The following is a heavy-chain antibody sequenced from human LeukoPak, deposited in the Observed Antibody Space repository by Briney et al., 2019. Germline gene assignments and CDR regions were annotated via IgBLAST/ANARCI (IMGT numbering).Heavy chain of an antibody. CDR3: ARGVGNYYYYMDV. Sequence: GASVKVSCKASGYTFTGYYMHWVRQAPGQGLEWMEWINPNSGGTNYAQKFQGRVTMTRDTSISTVYMELSGLRSDDTAVYYCARGVGNYYYYMDVWGKGTTVTVSS. CDR2: INPNSGGT. D-gene: IGHD1-26*01. V-gene: IGHV1-2*02. J-gene: IGHJ6*03. CDR1: GYTFTGYY.